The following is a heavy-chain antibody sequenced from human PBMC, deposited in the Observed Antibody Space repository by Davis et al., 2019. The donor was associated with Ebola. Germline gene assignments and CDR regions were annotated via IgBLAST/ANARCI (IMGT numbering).Heavy chain of an antibody. CDR3: ARGYSHLGSEA. J-gene: IGHJ5*02. Sequence: SETLSLTCTVSGGSISSSNWWSWVRQPPGKGLEWIGSIYYSGSTYYNPSLKSRVTISVDTSKNQFSLKLSSVTAADTAVYYCARGYSHLGSEAWGQGTLVTVSS. V-gene: IGHV4-39*01. D-gene: IGHD3-3*02. CDR2: IYYSGST. CDR1: GGSISSSNW.